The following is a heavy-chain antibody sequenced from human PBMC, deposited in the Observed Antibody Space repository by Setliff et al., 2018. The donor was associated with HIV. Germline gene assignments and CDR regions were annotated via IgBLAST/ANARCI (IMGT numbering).Heavy chain of an antibody. D-gene: IGHD3-10*01. CDR3: GRYASGSYYFDY. CDR1: GYNFANYW. Sequence: GESLTLSCKGSGYNFANYWIGWVRQMPGKGLEWMGLIYCGDSRTRYSPSFQGQVTISADKSITTAYLQWSSLKASDTAIYYCGRYASGSYYFDYWGQGTLVTVSS. CDR2: IYCGDSRT. J-gene: IGHJ4*02. V-gene: IGHV5-51*01.